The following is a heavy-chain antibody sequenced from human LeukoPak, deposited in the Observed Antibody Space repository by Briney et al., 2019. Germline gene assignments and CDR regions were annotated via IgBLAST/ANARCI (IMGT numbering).Heavy chain of an antibody. CDR1: GGSMSSSSYY. V-gene: IGHV4-39*07. J-gene: IGHJ1*01. CDR2: IYYRGTT. CDR3: ARGPSGYPSLYFQH. D-gene: IGHD3-22*01. Sequence: SETLSLTCTVSGGSMSSSSYYWGWIRQPPGKGLEWIGSIYYRGTTNYNPSLKSRVTISVDTSKNQFSLKLSSVTAADTAVYYCARGPSGYPSLYFQHWGQGTLVTVSS.